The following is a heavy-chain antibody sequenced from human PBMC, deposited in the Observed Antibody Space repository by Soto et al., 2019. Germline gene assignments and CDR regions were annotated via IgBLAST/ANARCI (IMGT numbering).Heavy chain of an antibody. CDR1: GGSISSYY. Sequence: PSETLSLTCTVSGGSISSYYWSWIRRPPGKGLEWIGYIYYSGSTNYNPSLKSRVTISVDTSKNQFSLKLSSVTAADTAVYYCARKVGATETFDYWGQGALVTVSS. J-gene: IGHJ4*02. CDR2: IYYSGST. V-gene: IGHV4-59*01. D-gene: IGHD1-26*01. CDR3: ARKVGATETFDY.